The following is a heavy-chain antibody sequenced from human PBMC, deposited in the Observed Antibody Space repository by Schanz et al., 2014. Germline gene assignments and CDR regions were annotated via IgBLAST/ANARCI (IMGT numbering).Heavy chain of an antibody. CDR1: GFTFRDYY. Sequence: QVQLLQFGGGVVQPGRSLRLSCAASGFTFRDYYMSWIRQAPGKGLEWVSDISSGSSYANYADSVKGRFTISRDNSKNILYLQMNSLRAEDTAVYYCAKARRKSNCSGGRCFHYSYYGMDVWGQGTTVTVSS. J-gene: IGHJ6*02. CDR2: ISSGSSYA. V-gene: IGHV3-11*05. CDR3: AKARRKSNCSGGRCFHYSYYGMDV. D-gene: IGHD2-15*01.